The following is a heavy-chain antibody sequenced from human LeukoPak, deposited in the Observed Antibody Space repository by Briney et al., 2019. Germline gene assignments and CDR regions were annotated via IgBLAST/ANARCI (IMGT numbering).Heavy chain of an antibody. CDR3: ARLTVTTGYDWLDP. CDR1: GYSFTSYA. CDR2: INAGNGNT. V-gene: IGHV1-3*01. Sequence: ASVKVSCKASGYSFTSYAMHWVRQAPGQRLEWMGWINAGNGNTKYSQKFQGRVTITRDTSASTAYMELSSLRSEDTAVYYCARLTVTTGYDWLDPWGQGTLVTVSS. D-gene: IGHD4-11*01. J-gene: IGHJ5*02.